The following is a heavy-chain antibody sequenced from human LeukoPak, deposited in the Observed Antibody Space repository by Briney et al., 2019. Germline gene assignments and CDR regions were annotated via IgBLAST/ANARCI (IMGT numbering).Heavy chain of an antibody. J-gene: IGHJ5*02. CDR1: GGSISSSSYY. CDR3: ARELVGAPGWFDP. CDR2: IYYSGST. V-gene: IGHV4-39*07. Sequence: PSETLSLTCTVSGGSISSSSYYWGWIRQPPGKGLEWIGSIYYSGSTYYNPSLKSRVTISVDTSKNQFSLKLSSVTAADTAVYYCARELVGAPGWFDPWGQGTLVTVSS. D-gene: IGHD1-26*01.